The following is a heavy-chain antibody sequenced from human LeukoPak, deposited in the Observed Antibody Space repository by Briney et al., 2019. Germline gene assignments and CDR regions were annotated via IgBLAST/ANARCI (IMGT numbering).Heavy chain of an antibody. D-gene: IGHD3-22*01. CDR1: GYTFTKHG. CDR2: INPNSGGT. V-gene: IGHV1-18*01. J-gene: IGHJ4*02. CDR3: ARGYYYDSSGYYY. Sequence: ASVKVSCKASGYTFTKHGISWVRQAPGQGLEWMGWINPNSGGTNYAQKFQGRVTITRDTSASTAYMELSSLRSEDTAVYYCARGYYYDSSGYYYWGQGTLVTVSS.